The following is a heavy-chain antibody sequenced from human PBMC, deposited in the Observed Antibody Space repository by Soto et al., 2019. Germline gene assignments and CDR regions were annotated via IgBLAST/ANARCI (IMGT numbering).Heavy chain of an antibody. D-gene: IGHD3-10*01. Sequence: GESLKISYKGSGYSFTKYWIGWVRQMPGKGLEWMAIIYPDESDTRYSPSFQGQVTISADKSVTTAYLQWNSLKASDTALYYCAIPSGSDTFYDAFHIWGQGTMVTVSS. CDR2: IYPDESDT. CDR1: GYSFTKYW. J-gene: IGHJ3*02. CDR3: AIPSGSDTFYDAFHI. V-gene: IGHV5-51*01.